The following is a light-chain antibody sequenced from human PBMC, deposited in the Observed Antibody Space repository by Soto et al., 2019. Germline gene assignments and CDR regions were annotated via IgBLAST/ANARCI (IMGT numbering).Light chain of an antibody. J-gene: IGKJ2*02. Sequence: EIVLTQSPGTLRLSPGERATLSCRASHSVSSSYLTWYQQRPGQAPRLLIYRASRRATGIPDRFSASGSGRAFTLPPGRLAPECYAVYSYEQDGSTPPCIFGQRTQL. CDR3: EQDGSTPPCI. V-gene: IGKV3-20*01. CDR2: RAS. CDR1: HSVSSSY.